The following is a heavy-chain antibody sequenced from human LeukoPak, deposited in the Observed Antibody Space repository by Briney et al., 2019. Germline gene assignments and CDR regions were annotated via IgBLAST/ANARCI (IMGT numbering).Heavy chain of an antibody. Sequence: SETLSLTCTVSGGSISSSSYYWGWIRQPPGKGLEWIGSIYYSGSTYYNPSLKSRVTISVDTSKNQFSLKLSSVTAADTAVYFCARGYGDDSLHYWGQGILVTVSS. D-gene: IGHD4-17*01. CDR2: IYYSGST. J-gene: IGHJ4*02. CDR1: GGSISSSSYY. V-gene: IGHV4-39*01. CDR3: ARGYGDDSLHY.